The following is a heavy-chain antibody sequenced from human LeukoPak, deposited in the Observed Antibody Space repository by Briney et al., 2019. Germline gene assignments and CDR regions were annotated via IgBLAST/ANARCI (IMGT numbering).Heavy chain of an antibody. CDR2: ISWNSGSI. CDR3: ATWAFYHDLDV. D-gene: IGHD1-26*01. J-gene: IGHJ6*02. Sequence: GGSLRLSCAASGFTFDDYAMHWVRQAPGKGLEWVSGISWNSGSIGYADSVKGRFTVSRDNSEDSLSLQMSSLRDEDTALYYCATWAFYHDLDVWGQGTTVIVSS. V-gene: IGHV3-9*01. CDR1: GFTFDDYA.